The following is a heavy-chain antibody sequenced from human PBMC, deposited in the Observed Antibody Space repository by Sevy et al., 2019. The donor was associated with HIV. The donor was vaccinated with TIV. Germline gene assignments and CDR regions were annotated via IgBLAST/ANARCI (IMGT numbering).Heavy chain of an antibody. CDR2: ISYDGSIK. CDR3: AGERTYYYDSSGSDYGYYGMDV. J-gene: IGHJ6*02. V-gene: IGHV3-30*04. Sequence: GGSLRLSCAASGLTFSTYAMHWVRQAPGKGLEWVALISYDGSIKYSADSVKGRFTISRDNSKNTLYLQMNSLRPEDTAVYYCAGERTYYYDSSGSDYGYYGMDVWGQGATVTVSS. CDR1: GLTFSTYA. D-gene: IGHD3-22*01.